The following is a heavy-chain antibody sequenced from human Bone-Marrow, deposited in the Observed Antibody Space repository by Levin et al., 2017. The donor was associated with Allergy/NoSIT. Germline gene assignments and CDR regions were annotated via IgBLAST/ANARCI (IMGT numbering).Heavy chain of an antibody. CDR1: GFTFSRYW. V-gene: IGHV3-74*01. CDR2: LNSDGTST. D-gene: IGHD2-2*01. CDR3: ARAGCCSSTNCYLDQ. J-gene: IGHJ4*02. Sequence: GGSLRVSCAASGFTFSRYWMHWVRQAPGEGLVWLSRLNSDGTSTIYADSVKGRFTISRDNAKNTLYLQMNSLTAEDTAVYYCARAGCCSSTNCYLDQWGQGTLVTVSS.